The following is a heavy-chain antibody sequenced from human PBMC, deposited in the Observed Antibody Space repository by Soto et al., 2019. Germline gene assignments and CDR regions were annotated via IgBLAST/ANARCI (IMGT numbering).Heavy chain of an antibody. J-gene: IGHJ4*02. CDR2: IIPIFGTA. CDR3: ASARRYSSSWYGGDFDY. D-gene: IGHD6-13*01. Sequence: QVQLVQSGAEVKKPGSSVKVSCKASGGTFSSYAISWVRQAPGQGLEWMGGIIPIFGTANYAQKVQGRVTITADESTSTAYRELSSLRSEDMAVYYCASARRYSSSWYGGDFDYWGQGTLVTVSS. CDR1: GGTFSSYA. V-gene: IGHV1-69*01.